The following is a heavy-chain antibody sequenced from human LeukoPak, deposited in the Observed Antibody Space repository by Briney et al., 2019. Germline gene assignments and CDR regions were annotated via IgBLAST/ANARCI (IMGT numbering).Heavy chain of an antibody. D-gene: IGHD4-23*01. CDR3: ARVSGGRNVYYFDY. CDR1: EFTFSNYG. Sequence: GGSLRLSCAAPEFTFSNYGMNWVRQAPGKGLEWVSYINSVGGTIRYADSVKGRFTISRDNAKNSLYLQMNSLRAEDTAVYYCARVSGGRNVYYFDYWGQGTLVTVPS. CDR2: INSVGGTI. V-gene: IGHV3-48*01. J-gene: IGHJ4*02.